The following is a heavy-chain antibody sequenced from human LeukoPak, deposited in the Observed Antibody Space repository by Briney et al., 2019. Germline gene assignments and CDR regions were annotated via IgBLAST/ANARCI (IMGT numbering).Heavy chain of an antibody. V-gene: IGHV3-9*01. CDR2: ISWNSGSI. J-gene: IGHJ4*02. CDR3: ARGRPHGNDY. D-gene: IGHD4-23*01. Sequence: GGSLRLSCVASGFTFDDYAMYWVRQAPGKGLKWVSGISWNSGSIGYADSVKGRFTISRDNAKNSLYLQMNSLRAEDTAFYYCARGRPHGNDYWGQGTLVTVSS. CDR1: GFTFDDYA.